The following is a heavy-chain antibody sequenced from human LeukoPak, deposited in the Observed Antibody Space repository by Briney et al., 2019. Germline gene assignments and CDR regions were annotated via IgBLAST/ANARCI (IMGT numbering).Heavy chain of an antibody. V-gene: IGHV3-11*01. CDR1: GFTFSDYY. CDR2: ISSSSSTI. J-gene: IGHJ6*03. Sequence: GGSLRLSCAASGFTFSDYYMTWIRQAPGKGLEWISYISSSSSTIYYADSVKGRFTISRDNAKNSLYLQMNSLRAEDTAVYYCTVTHADSSSWYVNYYYYMDVWGKGTTVTVSS. CDR3: TVTHADSSSWYVNYYYYMDV. D-gene: IGHD6-13*01.